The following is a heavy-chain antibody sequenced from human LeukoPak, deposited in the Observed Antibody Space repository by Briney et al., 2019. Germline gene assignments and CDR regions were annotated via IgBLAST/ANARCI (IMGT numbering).Heavy chain of an antibody. CDR1: GFTFGDYA. CDR2: IRSKAYGGTT. CDR3: TRDGSSGWDNWFDP. J-gene: IGHJ5*02. V-gene: IGHV3-49*04. D-gene: IGHD6-19*01. Sequence: GGSLRLSRTASGFTFGDYAMSWVRQAPGKGLEWVGFIRSKAYGGTTEYAASVKGRFTISRDDSKSIAYLQMNSLKTEDTAVYYCTRDGSSGWDNWFDPWGQGTLVTVSS.